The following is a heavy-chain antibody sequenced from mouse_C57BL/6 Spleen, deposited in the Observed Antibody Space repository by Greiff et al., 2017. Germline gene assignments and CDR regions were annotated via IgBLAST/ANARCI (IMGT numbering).Heavy chain of an antibody. D-gene: IGHD2-3*01. Sequence: EVQGVESGGDLVKPGGSLKLSCAASGFTFSSYGMSWVRQTPDKRLEWVATISSGGSYTYYPDSVKGRFTISRDNAKNTLYLQMSSLKSAVTAMYYCARHGDGYPFDYWGQGTTLTVSS. V-gene: IGHV5-6*01. CDR1: GFTFSSYG. CDR3: ARHGDGYPFDY. J-gene: IGHJ2*01. CDR2: ISSGGSYT.